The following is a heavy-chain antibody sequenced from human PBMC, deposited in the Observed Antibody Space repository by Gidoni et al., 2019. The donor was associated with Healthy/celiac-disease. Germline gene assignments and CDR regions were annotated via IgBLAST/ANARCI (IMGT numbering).Heavy chain of an antibody. CDR2: ISSSSSYI. Sequence: DVQLVESGGGLVKPVGSLRLSCAASGFTFSSYSMNWVRQAPGKGLEWVSSISSSSSYIYYADSVKGRLTISRDNAKNSLYLQMNSLRAEDTAVYYCARRVAAKEGDYWGQGTLVTVSS. CDR1: GFTFSSYS. J-gene: IGHJ4*02. CDR3: ARRVAAKEGDY. D-gene: IGHD2-15*01. V-gene: IGHV3-21*01.